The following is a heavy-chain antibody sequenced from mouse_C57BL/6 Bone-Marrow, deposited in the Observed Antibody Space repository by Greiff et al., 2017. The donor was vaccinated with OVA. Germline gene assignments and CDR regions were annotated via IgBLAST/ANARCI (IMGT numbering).Heavy chain of an antibody. J-gene: IGHJ3*01. D-gene: IGHD2-3*01. CDR1: GFTFSDYG. CDR3: AREGWLLGFAY. Sequence: EVKVVESGGGLVKPGGSLKLSCAASGFTFSDYGMHWVRQAPEKGLEWVAYISSGSSTIYYADTVKGRFTISRDNAKNTLFLQMTSLRSEDTAMYYCAREGWLLGFAYWGQGTLVTVSA. CDR2: ISSGSSTI. V-gene: IGHV5-17*01.